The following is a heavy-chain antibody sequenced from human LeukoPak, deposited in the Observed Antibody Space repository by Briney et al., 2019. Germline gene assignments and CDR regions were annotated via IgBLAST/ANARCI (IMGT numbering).Heavy chain of an antibody. D-gene: IGHD2/OR15-2a*01. V-gene: IGHV3-7*01. J-gene: IGHJ5*02. CDR2: IKQDGSEK. CDR3: SRDKYCNNWFDP. Sequence: GGSLRLSCEASAFSFRSYWVSQVRQAPGKGPEWVANIKQDGSEKYYVDSLKGRFTISRDNAKNTLYLQMNSLTQQHTTVYYRSRDKYCNNWFDPWGQGTLVTVSS. CDR1: AFSFRSYW.